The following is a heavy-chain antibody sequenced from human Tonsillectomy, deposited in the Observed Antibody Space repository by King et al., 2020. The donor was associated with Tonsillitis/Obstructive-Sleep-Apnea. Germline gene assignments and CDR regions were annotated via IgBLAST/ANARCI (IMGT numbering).Heavy chain of an antibody. CDR3: AKDITAHWNYPLLDY. V-gene: IGHV3-43*01. J-gene: IGHJ4*02. CDR2: ISWDGGST. CDR1: GFTFDDYT. Sequence: VQLVESGGVVVQPGGSLRLSCAASGFTFDDYTMHWVRHAPGKGLEWVSLISWDGGSTYYADSVKGRFTISRDNSKNSLYLQMNSLRTEDTALYYCAKDITAHWNYPLLDYWGQGTLVTVSS. D-gene: IGHD1-7*01.